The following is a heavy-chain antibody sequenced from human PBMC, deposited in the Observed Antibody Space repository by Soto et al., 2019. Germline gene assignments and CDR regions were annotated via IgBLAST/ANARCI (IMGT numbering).Heavy chain of an antibody. V-gene: IGHV1-69*05. CDR1: GGTFSSYA. J-gene: IGHJ6*02. CDR2: IIPIFGTA. CDR3: XXXXXXXYYYGMDV. Sequence: QVQLVQSGAEVKKPGSSVKVSCKASGGTFSSYAISWVRQAPGQGLEWMGGIIPIFGTANYAQKFQGRVTXXXXXXXXXXXXXXXXXXXXXXXXXXCXXXXXXXYYYGMDVWGQGTTVTVSS.